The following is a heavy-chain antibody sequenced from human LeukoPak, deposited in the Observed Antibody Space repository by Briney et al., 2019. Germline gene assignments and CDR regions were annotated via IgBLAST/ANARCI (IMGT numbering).Heavy chain of an antibody. CDR1: GFTLSSYA. D-gene: IGHD5-24*01. CDR2: IIGIGVST. Sequence: PGGSLRLSCAASGFTLSSYAMSWVRQAPGKGLEGVSSIIGIGVSTYYADSVKGRFTISRDNSKNTLYLRMNSLRAEATAGYYCANYPPFYRLRDGYNGEVRRYFDYWGQGPLVSVS. V-gene: IGHV3-23*01. J-gene: IGHJ4*02. CDR3: ANYPPFYRLRDGYNGEVRRYFDY.